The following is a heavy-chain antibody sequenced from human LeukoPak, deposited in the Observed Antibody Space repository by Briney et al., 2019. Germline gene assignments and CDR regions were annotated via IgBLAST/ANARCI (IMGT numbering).Heavy chain of an antibody. CDR1: GFTFSSHS. D-gene: IGHD3-22*01. V-gene: IGHV3-21*01. CDR2: ISSSGSYI. Sequence: GGSLRLSCAASGFTFSSHSMNWVRHAPGKGLEWVSSISSSGSYIYYADSVKGRFTISRDNAKNSLYLQMNSLRAEDTAVYYCARAYYDPYHVIDYWGQGTLVTVSS. CDR3: ARAYYDPYHVIDY. J-gene: IGHJ4*02.